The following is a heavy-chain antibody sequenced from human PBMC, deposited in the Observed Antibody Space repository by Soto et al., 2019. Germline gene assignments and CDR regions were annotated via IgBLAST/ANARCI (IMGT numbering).Heavy chain of an antibody. D-gene: IGHD3-3*01. CDR3: ARPPSLRLWSGYYRY. V-gene: IGHV3-7*03. CDR2: IKQDGSEK. CDR1: GFTFSSYW. Sequence: GSLRLSCAASGFTFSSYWMSWVRQAPGKGLEWVANIKQDGSEKYYVDSVKGRFTISRDNAKNSLYLQMNSLRAEDTAVYYCARPPSLRLWSGYYRYWGQGTLVTVSS. J-gene: IGHJ4*02.